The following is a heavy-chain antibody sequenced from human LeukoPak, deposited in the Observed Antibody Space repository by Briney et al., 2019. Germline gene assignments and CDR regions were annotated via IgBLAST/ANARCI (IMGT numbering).Heavy chain of an antibody. Sequence: PSQTLSLTCTVSGGSISSGDYYWSWIRQPPGTGLERIGYIYYSGSTYYNPSLKSRVTISVDTSKNQFSLKLSSVTAADTAVYYCARGGIVVVPAAISWFDPWGQGTLVTVSS. CDR2: IYYSGST. CDR1: GGSISSGDYY. D-gene: IGHD2-2*02. J-gene: IGHJ5*02. CDR3: ARGGIVVVPAAISWFDP. V-gene: IGHV4-30-4*01.